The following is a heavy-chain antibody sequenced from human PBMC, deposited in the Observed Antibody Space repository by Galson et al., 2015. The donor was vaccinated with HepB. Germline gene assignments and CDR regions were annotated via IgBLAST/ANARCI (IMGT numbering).Heavy chain of an antibody. CDR1: TFIFSTYS. CDR3: TRASGSSRGRDYFGLDV. J-gene: IGHJ6*02. Sequence: SLRLSCAASTFIFSTYSMDWVRQAPGKGLEWVSYISSSSTTIYYADSVKGRFTISRDNAKNSLYLQMNSLRAEDTAVYYCTRASGSSRGRDYFGLDVWGQGTTITVSS. V-gene: IGHV3-48*04. D-gene: IGHD1-26*01. CDR2: ISSSSTTI.